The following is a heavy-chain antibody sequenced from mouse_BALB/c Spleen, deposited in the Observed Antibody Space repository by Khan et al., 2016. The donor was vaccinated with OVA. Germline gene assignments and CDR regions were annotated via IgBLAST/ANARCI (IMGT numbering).Heavy chain of an antibody. J-gene: IGHJ4*01. Sequence: QVQLVQSGPELKKPGETVKISCKASGYTFTNYGLNWVKQAPGKVLKWMGWINTNTGEPTYAEEFKGHFAFSLATSANTAFLQINTLKNEDTATYVCARRFRTAYPLYYYPLDYWGQGTSVTVSS. D-gene: IGHD1-2*01. V-gene: IGHV9-3*02. CDR1: GYTFTNYG. CDR2: INTNTGEP. CDR3: ARRFRTAYPLYYYPLDY.